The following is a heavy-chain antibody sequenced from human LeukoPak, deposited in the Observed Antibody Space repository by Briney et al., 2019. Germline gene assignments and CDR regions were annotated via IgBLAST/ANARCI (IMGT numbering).Heavy chain of an antibody. CDR1: GGSISSSSYY. D-gene: IGHD4-17*01. CDR3: AREGGTTVTRGLDY. CDR2: IYYSGST. V-gene: IGHV4-39*07. J-gene: IGHJ4*02. Sequence: SETLSLTCTVSGGSISSSSYYWGWIRQPPGKGLEWIGSIYYSGSTYYNPSLKSRVTISVDTSKNQFSLKLSSVTAADTAVYYCAREGGTTVTRGLDYWGQGTLVTVSS.